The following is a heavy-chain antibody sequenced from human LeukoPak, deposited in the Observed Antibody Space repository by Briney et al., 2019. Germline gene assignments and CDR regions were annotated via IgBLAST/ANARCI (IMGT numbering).Heavy chain of an antibody. CDR3: ARLFPGGIVVVPAAMRYFDY. Sequence: SESLSLTCTVSGGSISSYYWSWIRQPPGKGLEWIGYIYYSGSTNYNPSLKSRVTISVDTSKNQFSLKLSSVTAADTAVYYCARLFPGGIVVVPAAMRYFDYWGQGTLVTVSS. CDR2: IYYSGST. CDR1: GGSISSYY. V-gene: IGHV4-59*08. J-gene: IGHJ4*02. D-gene: IGHD2-2*01.